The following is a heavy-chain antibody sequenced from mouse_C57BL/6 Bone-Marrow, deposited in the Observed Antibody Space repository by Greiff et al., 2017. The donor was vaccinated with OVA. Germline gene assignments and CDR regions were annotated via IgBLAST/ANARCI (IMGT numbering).Heavy chain of an antibody. CDR1: GYTFTDSS. Sequence: QVQLKESVAELVRPVASVKLSCKASGYTFTDSSINWVKQRPGPGLDWIARIYPGSGNTYYNEKFKGKATLTAEKSSSTAYMQLSSLTSEDSAVYFCAGGSPWYFDVWGTGTTVTVSS. V-gene: IGHV1-76*01. CDR2: IYPGSGNT. J-gene: IGHJ1*03. CDR3: AGGSPWYFDV.